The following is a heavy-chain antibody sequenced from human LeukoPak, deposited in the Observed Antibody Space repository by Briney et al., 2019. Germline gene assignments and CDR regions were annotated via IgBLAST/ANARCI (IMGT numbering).Heavy chain of an antibody. CDR3: AKDQVDTAMVNYYYYYMDV. CDR2: ISCSGGST. Sequence: GGSLRLSCAASGFTFSSYDMSWVRQAPGKGLEWVSGISCSGGSTYYADSVKGRFTISRDNSKNTLYLQMNSLRAEDTAVYYCAKDQVDTAMVNYYYYYMDVWGKGTTVTVSS. J-gene: IGHJ6*03. D-gene: IGHD5-18*01. V-gene: IGHV3-23*01. CDR1: GFTFSSYD.